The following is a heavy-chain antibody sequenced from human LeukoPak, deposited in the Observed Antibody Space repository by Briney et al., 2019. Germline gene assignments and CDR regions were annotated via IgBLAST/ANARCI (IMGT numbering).Heavy chain of an antibody. CDR2: ISGSGGST. V-gene: IGHV3-23*01. J-gene: IGHJ4*02. D-gene: IGHD3-22*01. CDR3: ATCRGYYCGYFDY. Sequence: GGSLRLSCAASGFTFSDYYMSWIRQAPGKGLEWVSAISGSGGSTYYADSVKGRFTISRDNSKNTLYLQMNSLRAEDTAVYYCATCRGYYCGYFDYWGQGTLVTVSS. CDR1: GFTFSDYY.